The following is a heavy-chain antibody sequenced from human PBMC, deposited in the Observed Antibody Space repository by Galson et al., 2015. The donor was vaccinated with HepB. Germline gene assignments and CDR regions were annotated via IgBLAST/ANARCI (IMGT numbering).Heavy chain of an antibody. Sequence: SLRLSCAASGFTFSSYGMHWVRQAPGKGLEWVAVIWYDGSNKYYADSVKGRFTISRDNSKNTLYLQMSSLRAEDTALYYCATGAGPAEFYFGYWGQGTLVTVSS. CDR2: IWYDGSNK. V-gene: IGHV3-33*01. CDR1: GFTFSSYG. D-gene: IGHD1-14*01. CDR3: ATGAGPAEFYFGY. J-gene: IGHJ4*02.